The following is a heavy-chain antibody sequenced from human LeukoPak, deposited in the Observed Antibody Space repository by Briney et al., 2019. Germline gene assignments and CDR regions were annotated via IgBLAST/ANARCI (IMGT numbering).Heavy chain of an antibody. V-gene: IGHV4-31*03. Sequence: PSQTLSLTCTVSSASISSVGYSWSWVRQHPGRGMEWIRCIYCTGSTYYNPSLASRVTISVATSKIQLSLKVSSVTAAVTAVYFCARTITICGGLGYFDYWGQGTLVTVSS. CDR2: IYCTGST. CDR3: ARTITICGGLGYFDY. J-gene: IGHJ4*02. CDR1: SASISSVGYS. D-gene: IGHD3-3*01.